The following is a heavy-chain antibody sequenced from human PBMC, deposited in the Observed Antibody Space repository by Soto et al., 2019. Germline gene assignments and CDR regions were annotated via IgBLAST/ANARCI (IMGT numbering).Heavy chain of an antibody. D-gene: IGHD3-22*01. Sequence: EVQLLESGGGLVQPGGSLRLSCAASGFTFSSYAMSWVRQAPGKGLEWVSAISGSGGSTYYADSVKGRFTISRDNSKNTLYLQMNSLRAEDTAAYYCAKDSYYDSSGYHFDYWGQGTLVTVSS. CDR2: ISGSGGST. J-gene: IGHJ4*02. CDR3: AKDSYYDSSGYHFDY. V-gene: IGHV3-23*01. CDR1: GFTFSSYA.